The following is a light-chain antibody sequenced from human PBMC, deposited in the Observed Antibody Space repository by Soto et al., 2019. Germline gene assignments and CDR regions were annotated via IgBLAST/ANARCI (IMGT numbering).Light chain of an antibody. CDR1: QSISSY. Sequence: DIPMTQSPSSLSASVGDRVTITCRASQSISSYLNWYQQKPGKAPKVLISGASSLQSGVPLRFSGSGSGTDFTLTISSLQSEDFASYYCQQSHRTPLTFGGGTKVEIK. CDR2: GAS. J-gene: IGKJ4*01. CDR3: QQSHRTPLT. V-gene: IGKV1-39*01.